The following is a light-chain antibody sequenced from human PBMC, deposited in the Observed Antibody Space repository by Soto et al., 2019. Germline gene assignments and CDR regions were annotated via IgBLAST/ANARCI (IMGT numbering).Light chain of an antibody. CDR3: RSHSGFNTPYV. Sequence: QSALTQPASVSGSPGQSITIACTGISTDVENYNFVSWYQQHPGKVPKLMIYEDYKRPSGVSNRFSGSKSGNTASLTISGLPAENEAEYFCRSHSGFNTPYVFATGTKVTVL. CDR1: STDVENYNF. V-gene: IGLV2-23*01. J-gene: IGLJ1*01. CDR2: EDY.